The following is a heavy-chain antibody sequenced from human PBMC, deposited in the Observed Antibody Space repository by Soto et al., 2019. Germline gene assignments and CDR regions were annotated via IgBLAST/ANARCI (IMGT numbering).Heavy chain of an antibody. D-gene: IGHD6-13*01. V-gene: IGHV1-2*04. CDR2: INPNSGGT. CDR1: GYTFTGYY. Sequence: ASVKVSCKASGYTFTGYYMHWVRQAPGQGLEWMGWINPNSGGTNYAQKFQGWVTMTRDTSISTAYMELSSLRAEDTAVYYCAKVIIKTSSSWSGGCDYWGQGTLVTVSS. CDR3: AKVIIKTSSSWSGGCDY. J-gene: IGHJ4*02.